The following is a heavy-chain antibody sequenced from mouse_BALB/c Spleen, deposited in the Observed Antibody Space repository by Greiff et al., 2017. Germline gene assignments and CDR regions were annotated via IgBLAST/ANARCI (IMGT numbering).Heavy chain of an antibody. CDR3: ATGFYYYGSSYGGNAMDY. D-gene: IGHD1-1*01. CDR2: IDPYYGGT. Sequence: VQLKESGPELEKPGASVKISCKASGYSFTGYNMNWVKQSNGKSLEWIGNIDPYYGGTSYNQKFKGKATLTVDKSSSTAYMQLKSLTSEDSAVYYCATGFYYYGSSYGGNAMDYWGQGTSVTVSS. V-gene: IGHV1-39*01. CDR1: GYSFTGYN. J-gene: IGHJ4*01.